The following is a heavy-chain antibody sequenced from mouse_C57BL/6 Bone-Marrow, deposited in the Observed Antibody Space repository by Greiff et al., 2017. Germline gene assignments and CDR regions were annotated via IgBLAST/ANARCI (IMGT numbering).Heavy chain of an antibody. V-gene: IGHV1-22*01. CDR3: ARAGYWLYYFGY. J-gene: IGHJ2*01. D-gene: IGHD2-3*01. Sequence: VQLQQSGPELVKPGASVKMSCKASGYTFTDYNMHWVKQSHGKSLEWIGYIKPNNGGTSYNQKFKGKATVTVNTSSSTAYMELRSLTSEASAVFYSARAGYWLYYFGYWGQGTTLTVSS. CDR1: GYTFTDYN. CDR2: IKPNNGGT.